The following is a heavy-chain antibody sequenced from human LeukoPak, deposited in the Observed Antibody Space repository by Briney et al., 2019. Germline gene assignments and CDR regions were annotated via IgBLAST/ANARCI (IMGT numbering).Heavy chain of an antibody. Sequence: SETLSLTCAVYDGSVSGYFWTWIRQPPGKGLEWIGEITHSGSTNYNPSLKSRVTISVDTSKNQFSLRLSSVTAADTAVYYCARHGERWLQLPINWFDPWGQGTLVTVPS. CDR1: DGSVSGYF. V-gene: IGHV4-34*01. CDR3: ARHGERWLQLPINWFDP. D-gene: IGHD5-24*01. J-gene: IGHJ5*02. CDR2: ITHSGST.